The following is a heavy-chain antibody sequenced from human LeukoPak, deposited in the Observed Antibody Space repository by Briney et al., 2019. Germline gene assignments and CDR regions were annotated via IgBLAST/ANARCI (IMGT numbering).Heavy chain of an antibody. CDR2: IRYDGSNK. CDR3: AKHLNHYESSDYYDY. J-gene: IGHJ4*02. CDR1: GFTFSSYG. D-gene: IGHD3-22*01. Sequence: GGSLRLSCAASGFTFSSYGMHWVRQAPGKGLEWVAFIRYDGSNKYYADSVKGRFTISRDNSKNTLYLQVNSLRDEDTALYYCAKHLNHYESSDYYDYWGQGALVIVSS. V-gene: IGHV3-30*02.